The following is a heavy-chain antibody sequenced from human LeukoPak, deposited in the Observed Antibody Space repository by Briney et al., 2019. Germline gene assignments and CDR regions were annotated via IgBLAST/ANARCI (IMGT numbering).Heavy chain of an antibody. J-gene: IGHJ4*02. Sequence: GASVKVSCKASGGTFISYAISWVRQAPGQGLEWMGIINPSGGSTSYAQKFQGRVTMTRDTSTSTVYMELSSLRSEDTAVYYCARAPRYYDSSGYTPTFDYWGQGTLVTVSS. D-gene: IGHD3-22*01. CDR3: ARAPRYYDSSGYTPTFDY. V-gene: IGHV1-46*03. CDR2: INPSGGST. CDR1: GGTFISYA.